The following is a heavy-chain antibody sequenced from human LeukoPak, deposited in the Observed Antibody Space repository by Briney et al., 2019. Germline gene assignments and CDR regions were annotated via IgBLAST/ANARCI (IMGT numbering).Heavy chain of an antibody. D-gene: IGHD1/OR15-1a*01. CDR1: GFTFSDYW. J-gene: IGHJ4*02. CDR2: INTDGSTT. CDR3: ARNRGGQQLDC. Sequence: PGGSLRLSCAASGFTFSDYWIDWVRQAPGQGLEWVANINTDGSTTNYVESVRGRFTISRDNTRNSLSLQMNNLRDEDTAVYYCARNRGGQQLDCWGQGTLLTVSS. V-gene: IGHV3-7*01.